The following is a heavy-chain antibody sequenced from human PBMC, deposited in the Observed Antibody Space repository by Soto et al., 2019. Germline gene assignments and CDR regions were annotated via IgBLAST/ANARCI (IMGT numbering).Heavy chain of an antibody. D-gene: IGHD6-19*01. CDR2: INPGGGSA. CDR3: ARDTSGWSLNRLDV. CDR1: GSAITRYY. Sequence: QVDLVQSGAEVKKSGASVTISCKASGSAITRYYIHWVRQAPGRGLEWMGIINPGGGSASYAQQLQHRVNIDKDTSTGTVYMELRRLRNEDTAVYYCARDTSGWSLNRLDVWGQGTTVNRSS. J-gene: IGHJ6*02. V-gene: IGHV1-46*01.